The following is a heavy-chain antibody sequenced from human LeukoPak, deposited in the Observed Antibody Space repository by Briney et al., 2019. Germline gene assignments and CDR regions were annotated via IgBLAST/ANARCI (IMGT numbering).Heavy chain of an antibody. J-gene: IGHJ6*02. CDR3: ARHKGDYYDSSGYWTAYYYYGMDV. D-gene: IGHD3-22*01. CDR2: IYYSGST. Sequence: SETLSLTCTVSGGSISSGGYYWSWIRQPPGKGLEWIGYIYYSGSTNYNPSLKSRVTISVDTSKNQFSLKLSSVTAADTAVYYCARHKGDYYDSSGYWTAYYYYGMDVWGQGTTVTVSS. V-gene: IGHV4-61*08. CDR1: GGSISSGGYY.